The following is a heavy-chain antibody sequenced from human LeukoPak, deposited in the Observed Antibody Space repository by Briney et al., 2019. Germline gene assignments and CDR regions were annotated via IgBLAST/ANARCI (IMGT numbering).Heavy chain of an antibody. CDR2: IYYSGST. Sequence: SETLSLTCTVSGGSISSYYWSWIRQPPGKGLEWIGYIYYSGSTNYNPSLKSRVTISVDTSKNQFSLKLSSVTAADTAVYYCARDIQAAFDIWGQGTMVTVSS. J-gene: IGHJ3*02. D-gene: IGHD2-21*01. V-gene: IGHV4-59*01. CDR1: GGSISSYY. CDR3: ARDIQAAFDI.